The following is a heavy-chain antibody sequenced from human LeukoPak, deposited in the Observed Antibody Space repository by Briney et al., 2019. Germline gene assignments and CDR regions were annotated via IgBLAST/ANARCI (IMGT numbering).Heavy chain of an antibody. CDR3: ARDGPAQMVDFDY. CDR1: GYTFSGTGWY. CDR2: IYPYTGAT. Sequence: ASVKVSCKASGYTFSGTGWYLYWLRQAPGQGLECMGWIYPYTGATHYAQKFQGRVAMTRDTSIRTAYMELSRLRPDDTAVYYCARDGPAQMVDFDYWGQGTQVTVSS. D-gene: IGHD3-10*01. V-gene: IGHV1-2*02. J-gene: IGHJ4*02.